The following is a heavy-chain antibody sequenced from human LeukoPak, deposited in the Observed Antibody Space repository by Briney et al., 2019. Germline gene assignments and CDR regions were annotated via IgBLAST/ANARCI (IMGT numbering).Heavy chain of an antibody. V-gene: IGHV3-74*01. CDR3: ARETFSGWHFDY. CDR1: GFTFSSYW. D-gene: IGHD6-19*01. J-gene: IGHJ4*02. CDR2: INTDGSST. Sequence: GGSLRLSCAASGFTFSSYWMHWVRQAPGKGLAWVSRINTDGSSTSSADSVKGRFTISRDNAKNTLYLQMNSLRAEDTAVYYCARETFSGWHFDYWGQGTLVTVSS.